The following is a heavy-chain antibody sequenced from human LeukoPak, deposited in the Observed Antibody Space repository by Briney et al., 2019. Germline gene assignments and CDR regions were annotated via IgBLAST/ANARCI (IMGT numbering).Heavy chain of an antibody. CDR3: AKDTDDYGGNSNAFDI. D-gene: IGHD4-23*01. CDR2: ISWNSGSI. CDR1: GFTFDDYA. V-gene: IGHV3-9*03. J-gene: IGHJ3*02. Sequence: SGGSLRLSCAASGFTFDDYAMHWVRQAPGKGLEWVSGISWNSGSIGYADSVKGRFTISRDNAKNSLYLQMNSLRAEDMALYYCAKDTDDYGGNSNAFDIWGQGTMVTVSS.